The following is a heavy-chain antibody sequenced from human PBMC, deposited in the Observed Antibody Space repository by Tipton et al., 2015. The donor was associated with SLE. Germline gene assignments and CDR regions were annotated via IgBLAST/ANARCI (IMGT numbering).Heavy chain of an antibody. J-gene: IGHJ4*02. Sequence: TLSLTCTVSGYSISSGYYWGWIRQPPGKGLEWIGNIYHSGNTYYNPSLKSRVTISVDTSKNQFSLKLSSVTAADTAVYYCAELEGLSYGYSFDYWGQGILVTVSS. D-gene: IGHD5-18*01. V-gene: IGHV4-38-2*02. CDR1: GYSISSGYY. CDR3: AELEGLSYGYSFDY. CDR2: IYHSGNT.